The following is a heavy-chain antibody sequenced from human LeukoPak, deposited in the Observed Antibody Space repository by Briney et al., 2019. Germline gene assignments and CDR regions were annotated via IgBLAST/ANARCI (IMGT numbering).Heavy chain of an antibody. CDR1: GGTFSSYA. CDR2: IIPIFGTA. Sequence: ASVKVSCKASGGTFSSYAISWVRQAPGQGLEWMGGIIPIFGTANYAQKFQGRVTITADESTSTAYVELSSLRSEDTAVYYCARGTNWNYYYYGMDVWGQGTTVTVSS. D-gene: IGHD1-20*01. V-gene: IGHV1-69*13. CDR3: ARGTNWNYYYYGMDV. J-gene: IGHJ6*02.